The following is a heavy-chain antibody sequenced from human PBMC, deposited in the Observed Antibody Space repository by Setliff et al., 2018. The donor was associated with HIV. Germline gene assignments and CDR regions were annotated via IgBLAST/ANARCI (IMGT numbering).Heavy chain of an antibody. CDR3: AREGRYSSACFFDY. D-gene: IGHD6-19*01. CDR1: GGSVSSNNYY. V-gene: IGHV4-39*07. J-gene: IGHJ4*02. Sequence: SETLSLTCSVSGGSVSSNNYYWGWIRQPPGKGLEWIGSIYFSGSAYYNPSLKSRVTMSVDTSKNQFSLKLTSVTAADTAVYYCAREGRYSSACFFDYWGQGTLVTVSS. CDR2: IYFSGSA.